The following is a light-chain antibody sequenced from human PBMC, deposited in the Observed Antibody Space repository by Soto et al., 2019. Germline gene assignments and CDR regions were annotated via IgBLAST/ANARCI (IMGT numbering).Light chain of an antibody. CDR3: QQYGTSPRT. V-gene: IGKV3-20*01. J-gene: IGKJ1*01. CDR1: QSVITK. Sequence: EIVLTQSPGTLSLSPGERATLSCRASQSVITKLAWYQQKPGLAPRLLIYDASTRTIGTPDRFSGSGSGTEFTLTISSLQSEDFAVYYCQQYGTSPRTFGQGTKVDI. CDR2: DAS.